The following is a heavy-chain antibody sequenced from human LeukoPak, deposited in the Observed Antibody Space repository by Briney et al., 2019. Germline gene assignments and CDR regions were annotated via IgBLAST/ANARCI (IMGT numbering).Heavy chain of an antibody. CDR1: GYRFNTYW. Sequence: GESLKISCKGSGYRFNTYWIGWVRQMPGRGLEWMGIIYPDNSDIKKSPSFEGQVTISADKSISTAYLQWRSLKASDTAMYYCARLSKGGSLRKLYGLDVWGQGTTVTVSS. CDR3: ARLSKGGSLRKLYGLDV. J-gene: IGHJ6*02. V-gene: IGHV5-51*01. CDR2: IYPDNSDI. D-gene: IGHD5/OR15-5a*01.